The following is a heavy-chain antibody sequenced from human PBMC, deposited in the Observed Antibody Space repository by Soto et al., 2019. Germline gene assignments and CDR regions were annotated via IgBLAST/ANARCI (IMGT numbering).Heavy chain of an antibody. J-gene: IGHJ5*02. CDR3: ARVIDDSSGYFKS. Sequence: SETLSLTCNVSDALITSGDYYWGWIHQPPGKGLEWIGYIYDRSNAYYNPSLKSRLTISLDTSKNQFSLKLTSVTAADTAVYYCARVIDDSSGYFKSWGQGTLVTVSS. CDR1: DALITSGDYY. D-gene: IGHD3-22*01. CDR2: IYDRSNA. V-gene: IGHV4-30-4*01.